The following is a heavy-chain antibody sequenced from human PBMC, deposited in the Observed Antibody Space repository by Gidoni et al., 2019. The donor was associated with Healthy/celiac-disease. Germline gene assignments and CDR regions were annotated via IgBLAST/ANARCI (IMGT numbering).Heavy chain of an antibody. CDR3: ARDEGYCSGGSCYSWFDY. D-gene: IGHD2-15*01. CDR2: IKQDGSEK. V-gene: IGHV3-7*03. CDR1: GFTFSSYW. Sequence: EVQLVESGGGLVQPGGSLRLSCAASGFTFSSYWMGWVRQAPGKGLEWVANIKQDGSEKYYVDSVKGRFTISRDNAKNSLYLQMNSLRAEDTAVYYCARDEGYCSGGSCYSWFDYWGQGTLVTVSS. J-gene: IGHJ4*02.